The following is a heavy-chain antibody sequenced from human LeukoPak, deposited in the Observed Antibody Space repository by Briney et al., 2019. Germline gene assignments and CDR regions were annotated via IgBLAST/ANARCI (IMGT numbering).Heavy chain of an antibody. CDR2: IYTSGST. Sequence: TSETLSLTCTVSGGSISSYYWSWIRQPAGKGLEWIGRIYTSGSTNYNPSLKSRVTISVDKSKNQFSLRLTSVTAADTAVYYCARGRYGPRLGNWGQGTLVTVSS. CDR3: ARGRYGPRLGN. CDR1: GGSISSYY. V-gene: IGHV4-4*07. J-gene: IGHJ4*02. D-gene: IGHD3-16*01.